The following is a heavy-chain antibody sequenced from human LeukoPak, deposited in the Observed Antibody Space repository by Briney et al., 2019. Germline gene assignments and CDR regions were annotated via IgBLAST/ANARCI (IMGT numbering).Heavy chain of an antibody. CDR1: GFDITNKY. J-gene: IGHJ4*02. CDR3: ATEGIEELSPLDY. Sequence: KSGGSLRLSCAVSGFDITNKYMAWIRQAPGMGLQWVSYISSNGYTIYYEDSVMGRFTISRDNAKNAFYLQMNSLRDDDTAVYYSATEGIEELSPLDYWGQGTLVTVSS. D-gene: IGHD1-7*01. CDR2: ISSNGYTI. V-gene: IGHV3-11*04.